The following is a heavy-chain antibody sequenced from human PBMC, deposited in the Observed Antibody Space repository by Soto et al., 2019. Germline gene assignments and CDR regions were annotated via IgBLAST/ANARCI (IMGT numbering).Heavy chain of an antibody. CDR3: AKDHGPGITIFGVVTGPFDY. V-gene: IGHV3-9*01. Sequence: PGGSLRLSCAASGFTFDDYAMHWVRQAPGKGLEWVSGISWNSGSIGYADSVKGRFTISRDNAKNSLYLQMNSLRAEDTALYYCAKDHGPGITIFGVVTGPFDYWGQGTLVTAPQ. CDR2: ISWNSGSI. J-gene: IGHJ4*02. D-gene: IGHD3-3*01. CDR1: GFTFDDYA.